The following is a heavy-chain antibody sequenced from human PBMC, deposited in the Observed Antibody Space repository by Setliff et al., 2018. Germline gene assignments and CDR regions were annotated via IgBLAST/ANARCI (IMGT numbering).Heavy chain of an antibody. D-gene: IGHD2-15*01. J-gene: IGHJ4*02. CDR2: IYYSGST. CDR3: ASERESASRQTYFDS. CDR1: GGSISSHY. Sequence: SETLSLTCTVSGGSISSHYWSWIRQPPGKGLEWIGSIYYSGSTNYNPSLKSRVTISVDTSKNQFSLIVSSVTAADTAVYYCASERESASRQTYFDSWGQGTLVTVSS. V-gene: IGHV4-59*11.